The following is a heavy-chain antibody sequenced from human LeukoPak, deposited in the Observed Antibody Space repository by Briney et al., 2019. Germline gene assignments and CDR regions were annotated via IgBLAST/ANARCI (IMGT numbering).Heavy chain of an antibody. CDR3: AKEHILTGYSDY. CDR2: ISADGRST. J-gene: IGHJ4*02. Sequence: GGSLRLSCAASGFTFSSYAMSWVRQAPGKGPEWVSPISADGRSTYYADSVQGRFTISRDNSKNTLYLQMNSLRAEDTAVYYCAKEHILTGYSDYWGQGTLVTVSS. D-gene: IGHD3-9*01. V-gene: IGHV3-23*01. CDR1: GFTFSSYA.